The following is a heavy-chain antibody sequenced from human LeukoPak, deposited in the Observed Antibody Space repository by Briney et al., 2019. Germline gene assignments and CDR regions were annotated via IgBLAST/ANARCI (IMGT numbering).Heavy chain of an antibody. CDR2: INPNSGDT. D-gene: IGHD4/OR15-4a*01. Sequence: VASVKVSCKASGYTFTGYYMRWVRQAPGQGLEWMGRINPNSGDTDYAQKFQGRVTMTRDTSISTAYMELSRLRSDDTAVYYCAREVPTTGPRYIDLWGRGALVTVSS. CDR1: GYTFTGYY. V-gene: IGHV1-2*06. CDR3: AREVPTTGPRYIDL. J-gene: IGHJ2*01.